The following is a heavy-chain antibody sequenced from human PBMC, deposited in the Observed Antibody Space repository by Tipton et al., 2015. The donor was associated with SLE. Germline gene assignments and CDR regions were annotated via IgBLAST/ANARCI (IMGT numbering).Heavy chain of an antibody. CDR1: AYTFTTYS. CDR3: ARAVNTGLYWYFVL. J-gene: IGHJ2*01. Sequence: QSGAEVKNPGASVKVSCKASAYTFTTYSISWVRQAPGQGLEWMGWISTYNGNTNYAQKLQGRVTMTTDTSTSTAYMELRSLRSDDSAVYYCARAVNTGLYWYFVLWGLGTLVTVSS. D-gene: IGHD4-17*01. CDR2: ISTYNGNT. V-gene: IGHV1-18*01.